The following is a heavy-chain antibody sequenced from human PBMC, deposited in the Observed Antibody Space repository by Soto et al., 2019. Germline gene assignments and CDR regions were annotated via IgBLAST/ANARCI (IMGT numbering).Heavy chain of an antibody. CDR2: IHSDGTA. CDR3: ARDPCGTDNGGSADFDP. Sequence: EVHLVESGGDLVQPGGSLRLSCAASGFTVRTNYMNWVRQAPGKGLQWVSVIHSDGTAYYADSVKGRFTISRDVSKNTLYLQMNSLRAEDTAIYYCARDPCGTDNGGSADFDPWGQGTLVTVSS. D-gene: IGHD4-17*01. V-gene: IGHV3-53*01. CDR1: GFTVRTNY. J-gene: IGHJ5*02.